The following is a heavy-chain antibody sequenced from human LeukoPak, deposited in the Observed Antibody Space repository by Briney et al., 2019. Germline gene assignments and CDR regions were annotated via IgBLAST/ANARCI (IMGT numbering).Heavy chain of an antibody. V-gene: IGHV3-23*01. J-gene: IGHJ4*02. CDR2: ISGSGGRI. Sequence: GGFLRLSCAASGFTFSSYAMSWVRQAPGKGLEWVSAISGSGGRIYYGASVKGRFTISRDNSKNTLNLQMNSLRAEDTAVYYCATSKYSGSYWGQGTLVTVSS. CDR1: GFTFSSYA. D-gene: IGHD1-26*01. CDR3: ATSKYSGSY.